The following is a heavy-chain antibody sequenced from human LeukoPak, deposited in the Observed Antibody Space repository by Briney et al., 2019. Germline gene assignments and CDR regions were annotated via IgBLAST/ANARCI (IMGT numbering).Heavy chain of an antibody. D-gene: IGHD3-10*01. J-gene: IGHJ4*02. CDR1: GFTFGDYA. V-gene: IGHV3-49*03. CDR3: TRCGGSGSYRLDY. CDR2: IRSKAYGGTT. Sequence: GGSLRLSCTASGFTFGDYAMSWFRQAPGKGLEWVGFIRSKAYGGTTEYAASVKGRFTISRDDSKSIAYLQMNSLKTEDTAVYYCTRCGGSGSYRLDYWGQGTLVTVSS.